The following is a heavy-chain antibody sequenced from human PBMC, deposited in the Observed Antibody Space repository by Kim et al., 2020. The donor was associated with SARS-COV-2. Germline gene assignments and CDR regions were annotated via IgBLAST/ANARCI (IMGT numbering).Heavy chain of an antibody. V-gene: IGHV3-53*01. CDR3: ARDQPVAGTEYYFDY. D-gene: IGHD6-19*01. Sequence: GGSLRLSCAASGFTVSSNYMSWVRQAPGKGLEWVSVIYSGGSTYYADSVKGRFTISRDNSKNTLYLQMNSLRAEDTAVYYCARDQPVAGTEYYFDYWGQGTLVTVSS. CDR1: GFTVSSNY. J-gene: IGHJ4*02. CDR2: IYSGGST.